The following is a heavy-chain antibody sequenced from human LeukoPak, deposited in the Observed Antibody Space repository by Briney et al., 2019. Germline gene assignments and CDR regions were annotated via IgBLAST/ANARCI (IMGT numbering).Heavy chain of an antibody. CDR3: AKVGGGVAGHFDY. J-gene: IGHJ4*02. CDR2: ISYDGSNK. D-gene: IGHD6-19*01. CDR1: GFTFSSYG. V-gene: IGHV3-30*18. Sequence: GGSLRLSCAASGFTFSSYGMHWVRQAPGKGLEWVAVISYDGSNKYYADSVKGRFTISRDNSKNTLYLQMNGLRAEDTAVYYCAKVGGGVAGHFDYWGQGTLVTVSS.